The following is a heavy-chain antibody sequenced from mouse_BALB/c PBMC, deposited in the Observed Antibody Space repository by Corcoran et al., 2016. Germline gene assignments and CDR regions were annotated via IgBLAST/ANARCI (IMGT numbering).Heavy chain of an antibody. CDR2: IYWDDDK. CDR1: GFSLSTSGMG. J-gene: IGHJ4*01. V-gene: IGHV8-12*01. CDR3: ARRNYPYAMDY. D-gene: IGHD2-1*01. Sequence: QVTLKESGPGILQPSQTLSLTCSFSGFSLSTSGMGVSWIRQPSGKGLEWLAHIYWDDDKRYNPSLKSRLTISKDTSRNQVFLKITSVDTADTATYYFARRNYPYAMDYWGQGTSVTVSS.